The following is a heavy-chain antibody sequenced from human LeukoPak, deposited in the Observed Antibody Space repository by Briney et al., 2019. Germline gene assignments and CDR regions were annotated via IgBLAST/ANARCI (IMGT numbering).Heavy chain of an antibody. V-gene: IGHV4-31*03. J-gene: IGHJ4*02. Sequence: SETLSLTCTVSGGSISSGGYYWSWIRQHPGKGLEWIGYIYYSGSTYYNPSLKSRVTISVDTSKNQFSLKLSSVTAADTTVYYCARETYDSSGYDWGQGTLVTVSS. CDR1: GGSISSGGYY. CDR3: ARETYDSSGYD. CDR2: IYYSGST. D-gene: IGHD3-22*01.